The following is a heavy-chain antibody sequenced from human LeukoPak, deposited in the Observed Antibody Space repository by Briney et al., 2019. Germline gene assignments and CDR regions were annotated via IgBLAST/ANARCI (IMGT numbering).Heavy chain of an antibody. D-gene: IGHD2-2*01. V-gene: IGHV4-39*01. CDR1: GCSISSSSYY. CDR3: ARSSIVVVPAAIYYYMDV. CDR2: IYYSGST. J-gene: IGHJ6*03. Sequence: PSETLSLTCTVSGCSISSSSYYWGRIRQPPGKGLEWIGSIYYSGSTYYNPSLKSRVTISVDTYKNQFSLKLSSVTAADTAVYYCARSSIVVVPAAIYYYMDVWGKGTTVTVSS.